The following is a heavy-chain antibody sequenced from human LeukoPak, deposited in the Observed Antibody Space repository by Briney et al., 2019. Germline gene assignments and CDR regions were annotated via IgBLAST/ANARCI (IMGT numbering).Heavy chain of an antibody. J-gene: IGHJ6*02. CDR1: GFTFSDYY. CDR2: ISSSGSAI. V-gene: IGHV3-11*01. Sequence: PGGSLRLSCAASGFTFSDYYMNWIRQAPGKGLEWVSYISSSGSAIYYADSVKGRFTISRDNAKNSLYLQMNSLRAEDTAVYYCARLVVAAMHYYYGMDVWGQGTTVTVSS. CDR3: ARLVVAAMHYYYGMDV. D-gene: IGHD2-15*01.